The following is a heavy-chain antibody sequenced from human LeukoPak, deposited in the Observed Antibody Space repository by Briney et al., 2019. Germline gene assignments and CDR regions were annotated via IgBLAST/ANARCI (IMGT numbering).Heavy chain of an antibody. V-gene: IGHV1-46*01. CDR2: INPSGGST. D-gene: IGHD1-14*01. CDR3: ARDGTVSSFDY. Sequence: ASVKVSCKASGYTFTRYDINWVRQATGQGLEWMGIINPSGGSTSYAQKFQGRVTMARDTSTSTVYMELSSLRSEDTAVYYCARDGTVSSFDYGGQGTLVTVSS. J-gene: IGHJ4*02. CDR1: GYTFTRYD.